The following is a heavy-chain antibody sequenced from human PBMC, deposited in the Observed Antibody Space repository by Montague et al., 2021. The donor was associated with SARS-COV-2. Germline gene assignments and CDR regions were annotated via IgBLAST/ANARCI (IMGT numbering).Heavy chain of an antibody. CDR3: ARASFYYGSGSHYNNWFDS. J-gene: IGHJ5*01. CDR1: GGSITYSSYY. CDR2: IYYSGTA. D-gene: IGHD3-10*01. Sequence: SETLSLTCTMSGGSITYSSYYWGWIRLPPGKGLEWIGSIYYSGTAXYNASLKSRVTMSLDMSKSQLSLRLKSTTAADTAVYFCARASFYYGSGSHYNNWFDSWGQGTVVTVSS. V-gene: IGHV4-39*07.